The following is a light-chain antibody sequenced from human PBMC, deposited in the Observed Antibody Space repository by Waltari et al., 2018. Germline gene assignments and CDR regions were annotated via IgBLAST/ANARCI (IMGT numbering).Light chain of an antibody. CDR2: EVN. V-gene: IGLV2-14*01. CDR3: CSYSSSRTFDWV. Sequence: QSALTQPASVSGSPGQSITISCTGSSSDIGNYKFVSWYQQFPGKAPKLMIFEVNRRPSGVSSRFSGSKSGNTASLTISGLQAEDEADYYCCSYSSSRTFDWVFGGGTKLTVL. CDR1: SSDIGNYKF. J-gene: IGLJ3*02.